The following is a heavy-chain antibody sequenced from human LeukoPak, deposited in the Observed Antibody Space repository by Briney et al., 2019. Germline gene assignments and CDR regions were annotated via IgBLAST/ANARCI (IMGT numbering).Heavy chain of an antibody. J-gene: IGHJ4*02. D-gene: IGHD3-16*01. V-gene: IGHV3-23*01. CDR3: AKDHSGGQEALDY. CDR2: TSGSGGST. Sequence: GGSLRLSCAASGFTFSTYAMSWVRQAPGRGLQWVSTTSGSGGSTYYADSLKGRFTISRDDSKNTLYLQMNSLGAEDTAVYYCAKDHSGGQEALDYWGQGTLVTVSS. CDR1: GFTFSTYA.